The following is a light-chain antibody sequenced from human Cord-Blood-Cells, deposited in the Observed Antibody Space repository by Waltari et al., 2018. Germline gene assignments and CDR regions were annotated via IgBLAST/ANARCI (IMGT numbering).Light chain of an antibody. Sequence: QSVLPQPPSASGTPGPRVTISCSGTCPHICSNYVYWYTQPPGTAPKLLIYRNNQRPSGVPDRFSGSKSGTSASLAISGLRSEDEADYYCAAWDDSLSGPVFGGGTQLTVL. CDR3: AAWDDSLSGPV. J-gene: IGLJ7*01. V-gene: IGLV1-47*01. CDR1: CPHICSNY. CDR2: RNN.